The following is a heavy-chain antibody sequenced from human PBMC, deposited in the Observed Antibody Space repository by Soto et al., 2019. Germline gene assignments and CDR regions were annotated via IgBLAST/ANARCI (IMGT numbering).Heavy chain of an antibody. CDR1: GYTFLNYD. Sequence: QVQLVQSGAEVKRPGASVKVSCKASGYTFLNYDVAWVRRAPGQGLEWMGWISISKGKTYYQQSLQGRVTMTTDTPTTTTYRRGRSGRRTDTAVFYCARKGYIGTFGLDVWGQGTLSPSP. V-gene: IGHV1-18*01. CDR2: ISISKGKT. D-gene: IGHD5-12*01. CDR3: ARKGYIGTFGLDV. J-gene: IGHJ6*02.